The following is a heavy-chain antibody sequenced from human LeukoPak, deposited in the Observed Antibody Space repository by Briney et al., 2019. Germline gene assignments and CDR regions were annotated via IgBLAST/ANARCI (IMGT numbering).Heavy chain of an antibody. D-gene: IGHD3-10*01. CDR2: MSGTSGYT. CDR3: AKKGSPRAGSSEYYYFDY. J-gene: IGHJ4*02. CDR1: GFTFINYA. Sequence: GGSLRLSCEASGFTFINYAVSWVRQAPGKGLEWVAIMSGTSGYTFYSDTVKGRFTISGDNSKNTLYLQMNSLRAEDTAVYYCAKKGSPRAGSSEYYYFDYWGQGTRVTVSS. V-gene: IGHV3-23*01.